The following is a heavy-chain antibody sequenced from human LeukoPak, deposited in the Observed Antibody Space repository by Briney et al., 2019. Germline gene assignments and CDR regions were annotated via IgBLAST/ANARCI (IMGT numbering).Heavy chain of an antibody. D-gene: IGHD1-1*01. CDR3: ARGNWNDVVGYYFDY. CDR1: GGSISSSSYY. V-gene: IGHV4-39*07. J-gene: IGHJ4*02. Sequence: SETLSLTCTVSGGSISSSSYYRGWVRQPPGKGLEWIGSIYHSGSTYYNPSLKSRVTISVDTSKNQFSLKLSSVTAADTAVYYCARGNWNDVVGYYFDYWGQGTLVTVSS. CDR2: IYHSGST.